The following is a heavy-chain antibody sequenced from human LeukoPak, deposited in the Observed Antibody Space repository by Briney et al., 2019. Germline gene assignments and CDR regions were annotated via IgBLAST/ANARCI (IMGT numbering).Heavy chain of an antibody. V-gene: IGHV1-46*03. Sequence: ASVKVSCKASGYTFTSYYIHWVRQAPEQGPEWMGIINPSGGRATYAQRFQGRVTMTRDTSTSTVYMELSSLRSDDTAVYYCARDETYYSASGTYYNYFDYWGQGTLVTVSS. D-gene: IGHD3-10*01. CDR3: ARDETYYSASGTYYNYFDY. CDR1: GYTFTSYY. J-gene: IGHJ4*02. CDR2: INPSGGRA.